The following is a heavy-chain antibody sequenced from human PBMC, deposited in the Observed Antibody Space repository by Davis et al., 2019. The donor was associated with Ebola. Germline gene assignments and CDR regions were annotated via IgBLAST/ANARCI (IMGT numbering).Heavy chain of an antibody. D-gene: IGHD2-2*01. Sequence: MPSEPLSPTCAVPGGSFTGYYWNWIRQPPGKGLAWIGEINHSGSTNYNPSLKSRVSISIDTSKNQFSLKLSSVTAADTAVYYCARWKLWGVPAATFDYWGQGTLVTVSS. V-gene: IGHV4-34*01. CDR1: GGSFTGYY. J-gene: IGHJ4*02. CDR3: ARWKLWGVPAATFDY. CDR2: INHSGST.